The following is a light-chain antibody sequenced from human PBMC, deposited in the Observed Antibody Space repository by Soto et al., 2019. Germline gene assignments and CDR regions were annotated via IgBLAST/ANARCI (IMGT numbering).Light chain of an antibody. CDR2: AAS. V-gene: IGKV1-39*01. Sequence: DIQMTQSPSSLSASVGDRVTITCRASQSISSYLNWYQQKPGKAPNFLIYAASNLQSGVPSRFSGSGSGTEFTLTSSSLPPDDFATYYCQQSYSTLAFGPGTKVDIK. CDR3: QQSYSTLA. J-gene: IGKJ3*01. CDR1: QSISSY.